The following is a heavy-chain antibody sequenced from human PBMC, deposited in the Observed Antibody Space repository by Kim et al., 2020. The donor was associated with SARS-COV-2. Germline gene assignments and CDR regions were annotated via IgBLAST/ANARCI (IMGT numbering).Heavy chain of an antibody. CDR2: ISGYNGNT. V-gene: IGHV1-18*04. CDR1: GYSLASYA. J-gene: IGHJ2*01. D-gene: IGHD1-26*01. Sequence: ASVKVSCKTSGYSLASYAITWVRQAPGQGLEWMGWISGYNGNTDYAQKFQGRFTMSTDTSTNTAYMELRSLRSDDTAVYYCARLMTVGTTFRYFDLWGRGTLVTVSS. CDR3: ARLMTVGTTFRYFDL.